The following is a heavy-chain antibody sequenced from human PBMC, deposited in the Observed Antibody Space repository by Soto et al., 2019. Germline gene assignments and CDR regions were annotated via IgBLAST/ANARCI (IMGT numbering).Heavy chain of an antibody. CDR1: GFTFSYYW. V-gene: IGHV3-74*01. J-gene: IGHJ3*01. CDR3: ARGDRGAFAL. D-gene: IGHD1-26*01. CDR2: IHSDGSST. Sequence: EVQLVESGGGLVQPGESLRLSCAASGFTFSYYWMHWVRQAPGKGLVWVSRIHSDGSSTTYADSVKGRFSISRDNARTTVYLQMNSLRAEDTAVYYCARGDRGAFALWGQGTVLTVSS.